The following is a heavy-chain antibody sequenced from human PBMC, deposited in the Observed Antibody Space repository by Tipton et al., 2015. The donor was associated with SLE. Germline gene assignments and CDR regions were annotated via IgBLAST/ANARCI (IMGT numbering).Heavy chain of an antibody. V-gene: IGHV3-21*03. J-gene: IGHJ4*02. CDR1: GFTFSSHS. CDR2: ITSGSSHK. CDR3: ATLTSPLDF. Sequence: SLRLSCAASGFTFSSHSMTWVRQAPGKGLEWVSCITSGSSHKYFADSVKGRFAISRDNAKNSLYLQMDSLRVEDTGVYYCATLTSPLDFWGQGALVTVSS.